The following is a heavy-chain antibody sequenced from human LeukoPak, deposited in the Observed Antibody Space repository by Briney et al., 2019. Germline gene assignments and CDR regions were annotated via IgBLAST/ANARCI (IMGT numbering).Heavy chain of an antibody. CDR3: AKDSANWGRHYDN. CDR1: GFTFTDYA. CDR2: ISAHSGGI. D-gene: IGHD7-27*01. V-gene: IGHV3-23*01. J-gene: IGHJ4*02. Sequence: GSLRLSCAASGFTFTDYAMHWVRQTPGKGLEWVSCISAHSGGIYYADSVKGRSTISRDNSKNTLYLQMNTLRAEDTALYYCAKDSANWGRHYDNWGQGTLVTVSS.